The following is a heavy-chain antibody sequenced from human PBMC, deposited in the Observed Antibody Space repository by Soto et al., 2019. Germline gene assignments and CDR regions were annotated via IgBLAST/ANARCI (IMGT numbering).Heavy chain of an antibody. V-gene: IGHV4-59*01. D-gene: IGHD6-6*01. Sequence: PSETLSLTCTVSVGSISSYYWSWIRQPPGKGLEWIGYIYYSGSTNYNPSLKSRVTISVDTSKNQFSLKLSSVTAADTAVYYCARQGLWELVPYFDYWGQGTLVTVSS. CDR3: ARQGLWELVPYFDY. CDR2: IYYSGST. J-gene: IGHJ4*02. CDR1: VGSISSYY.